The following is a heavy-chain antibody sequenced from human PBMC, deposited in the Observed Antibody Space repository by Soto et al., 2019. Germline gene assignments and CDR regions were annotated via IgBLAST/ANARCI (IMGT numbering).Heavy chain of an antibody. V-gene: IGHV3-23*01. Sequence: GGSLRLSCEGSGFSFGKHGMSLVRQAPGKGLEWVACPNGNGDHTYYTVSVMGRFTISGDKSKNTVFLQMNSLRVDDTGVYYCSRLPTLVVPAAFILATWGQGTRVTVSS. J-gene: IGHJ5*02. CDR1: GFSFGKHG. CDR2: PNGNGDHT. D-gene: IGHD2-2*01. CDR3: SRLPTLVVPAAFILAT.